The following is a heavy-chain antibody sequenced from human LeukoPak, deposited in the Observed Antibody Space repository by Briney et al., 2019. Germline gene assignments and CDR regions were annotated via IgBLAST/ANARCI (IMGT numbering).Heavy chain of an antibody. V-gene: IGHV4-34*01. Sequence: SETLSLTCAVYGGSFSGYYWSWIRQPPGKGLEWIGEINHSGSTYYNPSLKSRVTISVDTSKNQFSLKLSSVTAADTAVYYCARVDPPASIWGQGTLVTVSS. CDR3: ARVDPPASI. CDR2: INHSGST. D-gene: IGHD2-2*03. CDR1: GGSFSGYY. J-gene: IGHJ4*02.